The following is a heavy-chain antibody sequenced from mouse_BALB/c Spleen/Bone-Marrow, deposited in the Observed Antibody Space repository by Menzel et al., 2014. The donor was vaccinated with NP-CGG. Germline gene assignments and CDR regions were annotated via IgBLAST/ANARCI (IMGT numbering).Heavy chain of an antibody. Sequence: EVKLMESGPGLVKPSQSLSLTCSVTGYSITSAYYWNWIRQFPGNKLEWMGYISFDGSNYYNPSLKNRISITRDTSKSQFFLRLNSVTTEDTATYYCARGGYGSSYDAMDYWGQGTSVTASS. V-gene: IGHV3-6*02. CDR2: ISFDGSN. CDR3: ARGGYGSSYDAMDY. D-gene: IGHD1-1*01. J-gene: IGHJ4*01. CDR1: GYSITSAYY.